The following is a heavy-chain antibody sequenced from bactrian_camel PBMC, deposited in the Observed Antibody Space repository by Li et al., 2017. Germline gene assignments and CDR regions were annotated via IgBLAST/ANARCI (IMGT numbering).Heavy chain of an antibody. V-gene: IGHV3S1*01. Sequence: HVQLVESGGGSVQPGGSLRLSCDASGHTYSSNCMGWFRQAPGQEREGVAAIDTGDGSTYYLNSVEGRFTISHDNAKNTLYLQMNSLQSEDTALYYCAKGLYSTADAVGHRVRGQGTQVTVS. CDR1: GHTYSSNC. CDR2: IDTGDGST. D-gene: IGHD1*01. J-gene: IGHJ4*01.